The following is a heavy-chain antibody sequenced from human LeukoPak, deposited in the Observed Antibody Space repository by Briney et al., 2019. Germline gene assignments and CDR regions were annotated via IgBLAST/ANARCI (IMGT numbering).Heavy chain of an antibody. Sequence: ASVKVSCKASGYTFTSYAMHWVRQAPGQRLEWMGWINAGNGNTEYSQKFQGRVTITRDTSASTAYMELSSLRSEDTAAYYCARDLKGANGYWGQGTLVTVSS. V-gene: IGHV1-3*01. CDR3: ARDLKGANGY. D-gene: IGHD1-26*01. CDR2: INAGNGNT. CDR1: GYTFTSYA. J-gene: IGHJ4*02.